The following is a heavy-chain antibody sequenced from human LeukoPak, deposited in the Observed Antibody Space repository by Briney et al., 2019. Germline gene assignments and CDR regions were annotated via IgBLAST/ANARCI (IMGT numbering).Heavy chain of an antibody. CDR1: GFTFSSYW. D-gene: IGHD5-18*01. CDR3: ARGGYTYGRVFDY. CDR2: INSDGSST. J-gene: IGHJ4*02. V-gene: IGHV3-74*01. Sequence: PGGSLRLSCAASGFTFSSYWMHWVRQAPGKGLVWVSRINSDGSSTSYADSVKGRFTISRDNAKNTLYLQMNSLRAEDTAAYYCARGGYTYGRVFDYWGQGTLVTVSS.